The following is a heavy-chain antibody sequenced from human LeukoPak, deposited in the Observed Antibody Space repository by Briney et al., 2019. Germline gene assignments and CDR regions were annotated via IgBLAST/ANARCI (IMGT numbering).Heavy chain of an antibody. CDR3: ARLGSGIDF. J-gene: IGHJ4*02. CDR1: GFTFSTYA. Sequence: GGSLRLSCAASGFTFSTYAMHWVRQAPGKGLEYLSAISSNGGSTYYANSVKGRFTISRDNSKNTLYLQMGSLKPEDMAVYYCARLGSGIDFWGQGTLVAVSS. V-gene: IGHV3-64*01. CDR2: ISSNGGST. D-gene: IGHD1-26*01.